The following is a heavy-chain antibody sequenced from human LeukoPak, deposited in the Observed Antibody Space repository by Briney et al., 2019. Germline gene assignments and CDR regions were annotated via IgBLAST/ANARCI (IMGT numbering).Heavy chain of an antibody. J-gene: IGHJ6*03. V-gene: IGHV4-39*07. CDR3: ARESTVTTKPYYYMDV. D-gene: IGHD4-17*01. Sequence: SETLSLTCTVSGGSISSSSYYWGWIRQPPGKGLEWIGSIYYSGSTYYNPSLKSRVTISVDTSKNQFSLKLSSVTAADTAVYYCARESTVTTKPYYYMDVWGKGTTVTVSS. CDR1: GGSISSSSYY. CDR2: IYYSGST.